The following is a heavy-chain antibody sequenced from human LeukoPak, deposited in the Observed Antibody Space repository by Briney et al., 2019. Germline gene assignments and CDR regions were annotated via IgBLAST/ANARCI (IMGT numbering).Heavy chain of an antibody. J-gene: IGHJ4*02. V-gene: IGHV2-70*04. CDR2: IDWDDDK. CDR1: GFSLSISQMR. Sequence: SGPALVQPTQTLTLTCTFSGFSLSISQMRMSWIRQPPGKALEWLGRIDWDDDKFYSTSLRTRLTISKDTSKNQVVLTMTNMNPVDTAMYYCVRHSPTTTGHYFDNWGQGTLVTVSS. D-gene: IGHD2-8*02. CDR3: VRHSPTTTGHYFDN.